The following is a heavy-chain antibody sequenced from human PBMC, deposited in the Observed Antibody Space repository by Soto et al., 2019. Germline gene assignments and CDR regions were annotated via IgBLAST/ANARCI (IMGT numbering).Heavy chain of an antibody. J-gene: IGHJ6*02. CDR1: GFNFSDHY. CDR3: ARTTQLGAGMDV. CDR2: ISSSGSTI. V-gene: IGHV3-11*01. Sequence: QVQLAESGGDLVKPGGSQRLSCAGSGFNFSDHYMSWVRQAPGKGLEWVSHISSSGSTIYNADSVKGRFTISRDNTKKVLYLQMNSLRVEDTAVYFCARTTQLGAGMDVWGQGTTVTVSS. D-gene: IGHD6-6*01.